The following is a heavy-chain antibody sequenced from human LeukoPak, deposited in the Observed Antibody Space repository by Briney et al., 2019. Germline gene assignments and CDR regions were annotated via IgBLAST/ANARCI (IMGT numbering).Heavy chain of an antibody. CDR2: IWYDGSNK. J-gene: IGHJ4*02. D-gene: IGHD3-16*01. CDR3: ARDLGSTNYYFDY. CDR1: GFTFRNYG. V-gene: IGHV3-33*01. Sequence: PGRSLRLSCAPSGFTFRNYGFHWVRQAPGKGLEWVAVIWYDGSNKYYADSVKGRFTISRDDSNNTLYLQTNGLRAEDTAVYYCARDLGSTNYYFDYWGQGTLVTVSS.